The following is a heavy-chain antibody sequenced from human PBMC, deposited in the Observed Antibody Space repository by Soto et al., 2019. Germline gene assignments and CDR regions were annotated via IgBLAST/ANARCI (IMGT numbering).Heavy chain of an antibody. D-gene: IGHD3-22*01. CDR2: IFPSDSDT. CDR3: ARKDKSGYFNWFDS. CDR1: GYRFTSYR. V-gene: IGHV5-51*01. Sequence: GESLKISCRTSGYRFTSYRIAWVRQMPGKGLEWMGIIFPSDSDTRYSPSFQGQVTISADRSTSTVFLQWASLKASDTAVYFCARKDKSGYFNWFDSWGQGTLVTVSS. J-gene: IGHJ5*01.